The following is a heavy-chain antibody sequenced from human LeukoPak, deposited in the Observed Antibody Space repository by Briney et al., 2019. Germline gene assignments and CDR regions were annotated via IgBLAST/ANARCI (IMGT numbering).Heavy chain of an antibody. V-gene: IGHV4-59*01. Sequence: SETLSLTCTVSGGSISSYYWSWIRQPPGKGLEWIGYIYYSGSTNYNPSLKSRVTISVDTYKNQFSLKLSSVTAADTAVYYCARGSSSSLVDDYWGQGTLVTVSS. CDR1: GGSISSYY. CDR2: IYYSGST. D-gene: IGHD6-13*01. CDR3: ARGSSSSLVDDY. J-gene: IGHJ4*02.